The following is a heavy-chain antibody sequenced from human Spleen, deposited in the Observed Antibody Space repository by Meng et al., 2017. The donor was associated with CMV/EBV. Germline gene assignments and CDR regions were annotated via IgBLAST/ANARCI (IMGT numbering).Heavy chain of an antibody. CDR2: ISASGSTI. CDR1: GFTFSSYE. D-gene: IGHD3-10*01. CDR3: ARPYIRGNYGFDP. J-gene: IGHJ5*02. Sequence: GESLKISCAASGFTFSSYEMNWVRQAPGKGLEWVSHISASGSTIYYADSVKGRFTISRDDAKNSLYLQMNSLRAEDTALYYCARPYIRGNYGFDPWGQGTLVTVSS. V-gene: IGHV3-48*03.